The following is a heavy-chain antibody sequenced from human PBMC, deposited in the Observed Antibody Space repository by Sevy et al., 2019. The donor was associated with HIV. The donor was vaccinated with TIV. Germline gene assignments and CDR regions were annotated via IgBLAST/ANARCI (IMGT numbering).Heavy chain of an antibody. D-gene: IGHD2-15*01. CDR3: AHRPGYCSGGSCYPDWFDP. Sequence: SGPTLVKPTQTLTLTCTFSGFSLSTSGVGVGWIREPPGKALEWLALIYWNDDKRYSPSLKSRLTITKDTSKNQVVLTMTNMDPVDTATYYCAHRPGYCSGGSCYPDWFDPWGQGTLVTVSS. CDR1: GFSLSTSGVG. J-gene: IGHJ5*02. CDR2: IYWNDDK. V-gene: IGHV2-5*01.